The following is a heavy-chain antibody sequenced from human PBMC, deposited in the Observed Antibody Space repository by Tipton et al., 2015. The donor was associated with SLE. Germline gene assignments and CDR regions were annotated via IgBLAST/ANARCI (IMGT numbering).Heavy chain of an antibody. J-gene: IGHJ4*02. Sequence: TLSLTCTVSGCSISSSSYYWGWIRQPPGKGLEWIGSIYYSGSTYYNPSLKSRVTISVDTSKNQFTLKLSSVTAVDTAVYYCARHSYHFDYWGQGTMVTVS. CDR2: IYYSGST. V-gene: IGHV4-39*01. CDR3: ARHSYHFDY. CDR1: GCSISSSSYY.